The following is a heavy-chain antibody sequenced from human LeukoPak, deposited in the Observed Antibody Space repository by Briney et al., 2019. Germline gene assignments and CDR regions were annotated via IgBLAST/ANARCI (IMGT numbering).Heavy chain of an antibody. CDR3: AKGSF. V-gene: IGHV3-23*01. J-gene: IGHJ4*02. D-gene: IGHD3-10*01. CDR1: GFTFSTSA. CDR2: ISESGGST. Sequence: GGSLSLSCVLSGFTFSTSAMSWVRQAPGKGLEWVSGISESGGSTYYADSVKGRFTSSRDNSKNTLYLQMNNLRAEDTAAYYCAKGSFWGQGTLVTVSS.